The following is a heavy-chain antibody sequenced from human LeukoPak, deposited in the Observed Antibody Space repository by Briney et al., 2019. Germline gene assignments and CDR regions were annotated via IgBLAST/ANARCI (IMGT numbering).Heavy chain of an antibody. Sequence: PGGSLRLSCAASGFTFNNAWVSWVRQAPGEGLEWVGRIKSETDGGTTDYAAPVKGRFTISRDDSKNTLYLQMNSLNTEDRAVYYCTTIKVTWGYWGQGTLVTVSS. J-gene: IGHJ4*01. D-gene: IGHD7-27*01. CDR1: GFTFNNAW. CDR2: IKSETDGGTT. V-gene: IGHV3-15*01. CDR3: TTIKVTWGY.